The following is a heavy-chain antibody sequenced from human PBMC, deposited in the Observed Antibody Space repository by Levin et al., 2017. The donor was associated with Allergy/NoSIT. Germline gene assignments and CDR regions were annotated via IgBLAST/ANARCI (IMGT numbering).Heavy chain of an antibody. CDR1: GFTFSGSA. Sequence: QAGGSLRLSCAASGFTFSGSAMHWVRQASGKGLEWVGRIRSKANSYATAYAASVKGRFTISRDDSKNTAYLQMNSLKTEDTAVYYCTSGDYGDDDYYYYMDVWGKGTTVTVSS. J-gene: IGHJ6*03. D-gene: IGHD4-17*01. CDR2: IRSKANSYAT. V-gene: IGHV3-73*01. CDR3: TSGDYGDDDYYYYMDV.